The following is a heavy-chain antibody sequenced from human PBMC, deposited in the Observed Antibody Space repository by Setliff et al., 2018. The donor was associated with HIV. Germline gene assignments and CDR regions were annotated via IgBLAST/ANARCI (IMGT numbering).Heavy chain of an antibody. CDR3: ARRGGITTTVQGPPPFDF. D-gene: IGHD3-22*01. CDR2: IYTSGST. CDR1: GGSISSGSYY. J-gene: IGHJ4*02. V-gene: IGHV4-61*02. Sequence: LSLTCTVSGGSISSGSYYWSWIRQPAGKGLEWIGRIYTSGSTNYNPSLKSRVTISVDTSKNQFSLKLSSVTAADTAVYYCARRGGITTTVQGPPPFDFWGPGTLVTVSS.